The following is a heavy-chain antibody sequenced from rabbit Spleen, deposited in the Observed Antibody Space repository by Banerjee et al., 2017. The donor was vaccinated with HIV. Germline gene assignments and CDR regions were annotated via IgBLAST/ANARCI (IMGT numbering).Heavy chain of an antibody. CDR2: IYTGDGST. CDR3: ARDTGSSFSSYGMDL. CDR1: GFDFSSNS. D-gene: IGHD8-1*01. J-gene: IGHJ6*01. V-gene: IGHV1S47*01. Sequence: QEQLVESGGGLVKPEGSLTLTCTASGFDFSSNSMCWVRQAPGKGPEWIACIYTGDGSTYYASWAKGRFTISKTSSTTVTLEMTSLTAADTATYFCARDTGSSFSSYGMDLWGPGTLVTVS.